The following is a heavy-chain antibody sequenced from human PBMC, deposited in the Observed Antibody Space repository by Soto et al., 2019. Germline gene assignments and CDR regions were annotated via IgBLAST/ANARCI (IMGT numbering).Heavy chain of an antibody. CDR1: GDSFTNSNW. CDR3: SKRSLRRLRLLETH. Sequence: QVQLQESGPGLLKPSETLSLTCTVSGDSFTNSNWWSWVRQSPGQGLEWLGEIYHSGATNYNPSLTRRLTISIAKSKTEFTLKLNSATDAVTSVYYCSKRSLRRLRLLETHCGQGTLVTVAS. J-gene: IGHJ4*02. V-gene: IGHV4-4*02. CDR2: IYHSGAT. D-gene: IGHD3-3*01.